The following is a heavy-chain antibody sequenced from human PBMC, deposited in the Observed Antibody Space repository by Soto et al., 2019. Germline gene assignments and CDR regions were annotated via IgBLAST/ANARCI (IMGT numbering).Heavy chain of an antibody. CDR1: GYTISSGYY. CDR3: ARESRPYGDYLYYYYYGMDV. Sequence: PSETLSLICAVSGYTISSGYYWGWLRQPPGKGLEWIGSIYHSGSTYYNPSLKSRVTISGDTSKNQFSLKLSSVTAADTAVYYWARESRPYGDYLYYYYYGMDVWGQGTTVTVSS. J-gene: IGHJ6*02. D-gene: IGHD4-17*01. CDR2: IYHSGST. V-gene: IGHV4-38-2*02.